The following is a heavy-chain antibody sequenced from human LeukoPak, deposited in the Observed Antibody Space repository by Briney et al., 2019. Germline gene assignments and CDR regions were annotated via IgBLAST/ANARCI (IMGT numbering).Heavy chain of an antibody. J-gene: IGHJ4*02. Sequence: PSETLSLTCTVSGGSISSYYWSWIRQPPGKGLEWIGEINHSGSTNYNPSLKSRVTISVDTSKNQFSLKLSSVTAADTAVYYCARGEGTVTTFYWGQGTLVTVSS. D-gene: IGHD4-17*01. V-gene: IGHV4-34*01. CDR2: INHSGST. CDR3: ARGEGTVTTFY. CDR1: GGSISSYY.